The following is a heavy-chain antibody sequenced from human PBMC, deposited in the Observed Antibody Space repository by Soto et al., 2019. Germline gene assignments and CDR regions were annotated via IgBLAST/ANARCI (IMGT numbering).Heavy chain of an antibody. CDR2: ISAYNGNT. CDR1: GYTFTSYG. D-gene: IGHD2-15*01. CDR3: ARAARPYCSGGSCYSHGMDV. J-gene: IGHJ6*02. Sequence: ASVKVSCKASGYTFTSYGISWVRQAPRQGLEWMGWISAYNGNTNYAQKLQGRVTMTTDTSTSTAYMELRSLRSDDTAVYYCARAARPYCSGGSCYSHGMDVWGQGTTVTVSS. V-gene: IGHV1-18*01.